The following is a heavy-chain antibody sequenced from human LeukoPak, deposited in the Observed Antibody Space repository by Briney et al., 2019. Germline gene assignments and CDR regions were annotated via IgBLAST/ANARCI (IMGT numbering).Heavy chain of an antibody. CDR1: GYTLTELS. J-gene: IGHJ6*03. CDR3: ATSIAARQHLLYYYYYMDV. D-gene: IGHD6-6*01. V-gene: IGHV1-24*01. CDR2: FDPEDGET. Sequence: GASVKASCKVSGYTLTELSMHWVRQAPGKGLEWMGGFDPEDGETIYAQKFQGRVTMTEDTSTDTAYMELSSLRSEDTAVYYCATSIAARQHLLYYYYYMDVWGKGTTVTVSS.